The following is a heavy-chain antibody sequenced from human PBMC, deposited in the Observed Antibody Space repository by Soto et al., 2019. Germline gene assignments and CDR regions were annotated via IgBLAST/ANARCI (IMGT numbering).Heavy chain of an antibody. J-gene: IGHJ4*02. CDR2: VSYDTAYE. D-gene: IGHD2-15*01. Sequence: SGGSLRLSCAVSGFTFSTYDMHWVRQAPGKGLEWVAVVSYDTAYENYADSVKGRFTISRDNSKNILYLQMNSLRAEDTAVYYCAKVSISKSSAVTFDSWGRGTLVTVSS. CDR1: GFTFSTYD. CDR3: AKVSISKSSAVTFDS. V-gene: IGHV3-30*18.